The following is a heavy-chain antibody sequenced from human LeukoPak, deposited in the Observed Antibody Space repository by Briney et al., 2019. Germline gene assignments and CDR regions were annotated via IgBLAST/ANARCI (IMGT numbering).Heavy chain of an antibody. CDR3: ARGIGYDPP. CDR1: GLTFSRYW. CDR2: LNGDGSGT. J-gene: IGHJ5*02. V-gene: IGHV3-74*01. D-gene: IGHD5-12*01. Sequence: PGGSLRLSCAASGLTFSRYWMHWVRQAPGKGLVWVSRLNGDGSGTSYADSVQGRFTISRDNAKNTLYLQMNSLRAEDTAVYYCARGIGYDPPWGQGTLVTVSS.